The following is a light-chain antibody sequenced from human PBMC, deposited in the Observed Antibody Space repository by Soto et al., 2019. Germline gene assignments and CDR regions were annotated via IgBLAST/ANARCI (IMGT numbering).Light chain of an antibody. CDR3: QQYNSYPYT. CDR2: KAS. V-gene: IGKV1-5*03. CDR1: QSISSW. Sequence: DIQLTQSPSTLSPSVGDRVTITCRASQSISSWLAWYQQKPGKAPKLLIYKASSSESGVPSRFSRSGSATEFTLTISSLQPDDFATYYCQQYNSYPYTFGQGTKLEIK. J-gene: IGKJ2*01.